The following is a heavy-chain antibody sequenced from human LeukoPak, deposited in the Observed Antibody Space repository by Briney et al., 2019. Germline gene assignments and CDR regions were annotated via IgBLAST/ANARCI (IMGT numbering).Heavy chain of an antibody. CDR3: ARGGKPSWFANLFGY. CDR2: IFYSGNT. D-gene: IGHD1-1*01. J-gene: IGHJ4*02. V-gene: IGHV4-39*07. CDR1: GVSISSSGYY. Sequence: PSETLSLTCNVSGVSISSSGYYWAWIRQPPGKGLEWIGTIFYSGNTDYNPSLKSRVSLSVDTSKNQFSLNLRSVTAADTAMYFCARGGKPSWFANLFGYWGQGTLITVSS.